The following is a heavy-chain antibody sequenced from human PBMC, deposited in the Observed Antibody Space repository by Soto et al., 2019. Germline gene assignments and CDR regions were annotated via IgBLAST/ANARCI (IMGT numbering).Heavy chain of an antibody. CDR3: ATGRASGSGSYSYYGMDV. J-gene: IGHJ6*02. D-gene: IGHD3-10*01. Sequence: ASVKVSCKVSGYTLTELSMHWVRQAPGKGLEWMGGFDPEDGETIYAQKFQGRVTMTADTSTDTAYMELSSLRSEDTAVYYCATGRASGSGSYSYYGMDVWGQGTQVTVSS. V-gene: IGHV1-24*01. CDR1: GYTLTELS. CDR2: FDPEDGET.